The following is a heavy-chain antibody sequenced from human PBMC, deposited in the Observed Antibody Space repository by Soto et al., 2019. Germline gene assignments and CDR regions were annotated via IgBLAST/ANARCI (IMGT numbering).Heavy chain of an antibody. Sequence: ASVKVSCKAPEDTFSDYYIHWVRQAPGQGLEWMGWINPNTGGTNYIEKFRGRVTMSRDTSISTAYMELTSLTPDDTAVFYCTRTRYRIGLVQLSFDSWGQGTLVTVSS. V-gene: IGHV1-2*02. D-gene: IGHD1-26*01. CDR1: EDTFSDYY. CDR2: INPNTGGT. CDR3: TRTRYRIGLVQLSFDS. J-gene: IGHJ4*02.